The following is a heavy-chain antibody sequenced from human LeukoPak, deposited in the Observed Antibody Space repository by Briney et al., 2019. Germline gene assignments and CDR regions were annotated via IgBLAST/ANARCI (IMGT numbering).Heavy chain of an antibody. V-gene: IGHV4-34*01. D-gene: IGHD3-22*01. CDR1: GFTFSSYG. CDR2: INHSGST. Sequence: PGGSLRLSCAASGFTFSSYGMHWVRQPPGKGLEWIGEINHSGSTNYNPSLKSRVTISVDTSKNQFSLKLSSVTAADTAVYYCAKVYDSSGYYLDYWGQGTLVTVSS. CDR3: AKVYDSSGYYLDY. J-gene: IGHJ4*02.